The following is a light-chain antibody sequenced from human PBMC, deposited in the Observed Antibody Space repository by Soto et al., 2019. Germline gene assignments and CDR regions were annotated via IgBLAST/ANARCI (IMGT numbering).Light chain of an antibody. Sequence: EIVMTQSPANLSVSPGERATLSCRASQSVSSNLAWYQQKPGQAPRLLIYGASTRATGIPARFSGSGSRTEFTLTIRSLQSEDFAVYYWQQYNNWPPLTFGGGTKVEIK. J-gene: IGKJ4*01. V-gene: IGKV3-15*01. CDR3: QQYNNWPPLT. CDR2: GAS. CDR1: QSVSSN.